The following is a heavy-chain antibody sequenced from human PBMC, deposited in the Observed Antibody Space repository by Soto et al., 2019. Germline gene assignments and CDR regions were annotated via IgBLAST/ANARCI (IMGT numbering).Heavy chain of an antibody. V-gene: IGHV1-69*12. CDR3: ASRMIPAYYYGMDV. J-gene: IGHJ6*02. D-gene: IGHD2-2*01. Sequence: QVQLVQSGAEVKKPGSSVKVSCKASGGTFSSYAISWVRQAPGQGLEWMGGIIPIFGTANYAQKFQGRVTXXAXEXTSKAYMELSSLRSEDTAVYYCASRMIPAYYYGMDVWGQGTTVTVSS. CDR2: IIPIFGTA. CDR1: GGTFSSYA.